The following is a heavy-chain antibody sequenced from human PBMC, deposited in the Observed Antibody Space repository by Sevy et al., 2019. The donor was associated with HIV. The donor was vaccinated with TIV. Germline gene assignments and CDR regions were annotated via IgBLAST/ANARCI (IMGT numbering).Heavy chain of an antibody. CDR3: ARDRAYYDFWSGYHKYYFDY. Sequence: GGSLRLSCTGSGFPFGSYGMSWVRQAPGKGLEWVSSMTGSGVTIYYADSVKGRFTFSRDNSKNTLYLEMNSLRIEDTAVYYCARDRAYYDFWSGYHKYYFDYWGQGTLVTVSS. D-gene: IGHD3-3*01. CDR2: MTGSGVTI. V-gene: IGHV3-23*01. J-gene: IGHJ4*02. CDR1: GFPFGSYG.